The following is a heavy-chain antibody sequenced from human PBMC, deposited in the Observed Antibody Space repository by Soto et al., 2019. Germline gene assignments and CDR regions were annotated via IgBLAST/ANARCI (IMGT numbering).Heavy chain of an antibody. J-gene: IGHJ4*02. CDR2: IHYSGYT. D-gene: IGHD3-22*01. V-gene: IGHV4-39*02. CDR1: GGSISSSSYY. CDR3: TREMIYYDSSAYPDY. Sequence: ETLSLTCTVSGGSISSSSYYWAWIRQPPGKRLEWIGSIHYSGYTYYNPSLKGRVTVSVDTSKNEFSLRLTSVTAADTAVYYCTREMIYYDSSAYPDYWGQATLVTVSS.